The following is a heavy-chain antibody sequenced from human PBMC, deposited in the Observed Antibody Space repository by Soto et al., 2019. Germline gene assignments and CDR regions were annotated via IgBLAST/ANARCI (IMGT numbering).Heavy chain of an antibody. Sequence: PGGSLRLSCEGSGFTFHAYALSRVRQAPGKGLEWVSAITGSGGRTFYADSVKGRFTISRDNSKTTLYLQMTSLRADDTAIYFCANEGDIVPGAHFEYWGQGAPVTVSS. CDR2: ITGSGGRT. J-gene: IGHJ4*02. CDR3: ANEGDIVPGAHFEY. V-gene: IGHV3-23*01. CDR1: GFTFHAYA. D-gene: IGHD5-12*01.